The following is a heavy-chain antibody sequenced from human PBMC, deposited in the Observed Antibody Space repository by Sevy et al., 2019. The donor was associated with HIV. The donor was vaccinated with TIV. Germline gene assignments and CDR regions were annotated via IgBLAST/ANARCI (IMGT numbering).Heavy chain of an antibody. V-gene: IGHV1-24*01. CDR2: FDPQDDEI. D-gene: IGHD2-15*01. CDR1: GYTLTKLS. J-gene: IGHJ5*02. CDR3: ATVGLRYYSGSSSYQGDWFDP. Sequence: ASVKVSCKVSGYTLTKLSIHWVRQAPGKGLEWLGDFDPQDDEIIYAQRFQGRLTMTEDTSTETAYMELSSLTSEDTAVYYGATVGLRYYSGSSSYQGDWFDPWGQGTLVTVSS.